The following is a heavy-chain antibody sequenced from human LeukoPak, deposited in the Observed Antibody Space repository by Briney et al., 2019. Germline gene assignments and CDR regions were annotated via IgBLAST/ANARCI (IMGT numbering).Heavy chain of an antibody. J-gene: IGHJ4*02. D-gene: IGHD4-23*01. CDR1: GGSISSYY. CDR3: ARVGSPMTTVAPEDY. CDR2: IYYSGST. V-gene: IGHV4-59*01. Sequence: SETLSLTCTVSGGSISSYYWSWIRQPPGKGLEWIGYIYYSGSTNYNPSLKSRVTISVDTSKNQFSLKLSSMTAADTAVYYCARVGSPMTTVAPEDYWGQGTLVTVSS.